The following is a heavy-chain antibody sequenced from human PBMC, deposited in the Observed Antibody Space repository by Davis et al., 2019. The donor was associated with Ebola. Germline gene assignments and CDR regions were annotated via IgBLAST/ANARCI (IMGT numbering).Heavy chain of an antibody. J-gene: IGHJ4*02. Sequence: GESLKISCAASGFTFSSFWMSWVRQAPGKGLVYVSRISSDGGITSYADSVKGRFTISRDNAKNTLYLQMNSLRAEDTAVYYCARGARFANDYWGQGTLVTVSS. V-gene: IGHV3-74*01. CDR1: GFTFSSFW. CDR3: ARGARFANDY. D-gene: IGHD3-10*01. CDR2: ISSDGGIT.